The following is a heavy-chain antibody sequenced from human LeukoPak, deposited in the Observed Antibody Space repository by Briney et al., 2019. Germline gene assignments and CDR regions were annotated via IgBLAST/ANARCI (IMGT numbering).Heavy chain of an antibody. CDR3: ARDLDYGGNSGDY. V-gene: IGHV3-7*01. CDR1: GFTFTSYW. D-gene: IGHD4-23*01. J-gene: IGHJ4*02. Sequence: GGSLRLSCAASGFTFTSYWMSWVRQAPGKGLEWGANIKQDGSEKYYVDSVKGRFTISRDNAKNSLYLQMNSLRAEDTAVYYCARDLDYGGNSGDYWGQGTLVTVSS. CDR2: IKQDGSEK.